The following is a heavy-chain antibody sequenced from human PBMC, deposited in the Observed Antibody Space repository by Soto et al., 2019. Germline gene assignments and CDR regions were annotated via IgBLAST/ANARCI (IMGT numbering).Heavy chain of an antibody. CDR1: GFSLSTDGVG. V-gene: IGHV2-5*02. CDR3: AHRLVLYGMDV. Sequence: QITLKESGPTLVKPTQTLTLTCTFTGFSLSTDGVGVGWIRQPPGKALEWLAAIYWDDGKFYSPTLKSRLTITKDTTKTQVVLTMTNMYPVDTATYHCAHRLVLYGMDVWGQGTTVTVSS. CDR2: IYWDDGK. J-gene: IGHJ6*02.